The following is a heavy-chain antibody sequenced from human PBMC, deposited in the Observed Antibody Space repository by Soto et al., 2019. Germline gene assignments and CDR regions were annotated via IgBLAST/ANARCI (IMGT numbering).Heavy chain of an antibody. D-gene: IGHD5-12*01. Sequence: SVKVSCKASGGTFSSYTISLVRQAPGQGLEWMGRIIPILGIANYAQKFQGRVTITADKSTSTAYMELSSLRSEDTAVYYCARESRDGYNMNWFDPWGQGTLVTVSS. CDR1: GGTFSSYT. J-gene: IGHJ5*02. CDR3: ARESRDGYNMNWFDP. V-gene: IGHV1-69*04. CDR2: IIPILGIA.